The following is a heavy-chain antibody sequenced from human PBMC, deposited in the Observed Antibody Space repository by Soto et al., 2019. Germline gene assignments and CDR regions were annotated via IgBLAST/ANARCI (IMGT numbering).Heavy chain of an antibody. D-gene: IGHD2-8*01. V-gene: IGHV1-8*01. J-gene: IGHJ4*02. CDR2: MNPNSGNT. Sequence: ASVKVSCQASGYTFTSYDINWVRQATGQGLEWVGWMNPNSGNTGYAQKFQGRVTMTRNTSISTAYMELSSLRSEDTAVYYCARGLPEQDIVPYYWGQGTLVTVSS. CDR1: GYTFTSYD. CDR3: ARGLPEQDIVPYY.